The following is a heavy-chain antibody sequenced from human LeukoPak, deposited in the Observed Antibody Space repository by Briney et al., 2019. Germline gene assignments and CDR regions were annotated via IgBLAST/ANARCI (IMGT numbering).Heavy chain of an antibody. V-gene: IGHV1-58*01. CDR1: GLAFASSA. CDR3: AAPRQYYDFWRGDSHPLNI. CDR2: IVVGSGNT. J-gene: IGHJ3*02. Sequence: EASVKVSCKASGLAFASSAVQWVRQARGQRLEWIGWIVVGSGNTNYLQKFRERATITRDISTRTTYLELNSLRSEDTAVYYCAAPRQYYDFWRGDSHPLNIWGQGTMVTVSS. D-gene: IGHD3-3*01.